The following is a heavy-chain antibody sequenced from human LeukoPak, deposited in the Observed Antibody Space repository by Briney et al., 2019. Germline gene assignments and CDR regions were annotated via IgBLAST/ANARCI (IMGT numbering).Heavy chain of an antibody. CDR3: AKVPYSDYGSGRPPFMDV. CDR2: IDYSGAYT. V-gene: IGHV3-23*01. Sequence: GAALRLFCADSGFIFRNYAMSWVRQAPGKVLEWVSTIDYSGAYTYYADSVKGRFTISRDNSKNTLYMQMNSLRAEDTAIYYCAKVPYSDYGSGRPPFMDVWGQGTTVAVS. CDR1: GFIFRNYA. J-gene: IGHJ6*02. D-gene: IGHD3-10*01.